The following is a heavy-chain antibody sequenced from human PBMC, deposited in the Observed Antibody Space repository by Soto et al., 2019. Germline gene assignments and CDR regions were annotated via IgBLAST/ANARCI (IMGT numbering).Heavy chain of an antibody. D-gene: IGHD6-13*01. CDR1: GYTFTSYA. Sequence: QVQLVQSGAEVKKPGASVKVSCKASGYTFTSYAMHWVRQAPGQRLEWMGWINAGNGNTKYSQKFQGRVTISRDTSGSPAYMEVGSLRFEGTGVYYCARGYRRSFDFDFPYRMEVWGQGTTVTVSS. CDR3: ARGYRRSFDFDFPYRMEV. J-gene: IGHJ6*02. CDR2: INAGNGNT. V-gene: IGHV1-3*01.